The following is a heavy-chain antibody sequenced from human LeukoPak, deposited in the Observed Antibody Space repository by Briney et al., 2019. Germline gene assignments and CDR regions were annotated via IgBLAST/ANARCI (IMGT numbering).Heavy chain of an antibody. CDR1: GGSFSGYY. Sequence: SETLSLTCAVYGGSFSGYYWSWIRQPPGKGLEWIGEINHSGSTNYNPSLKSRATISVDTSKNQFSLKLSSVTAADTAVYYCARYRGYSYGYLDYWGQGTLVTVSS. CDR3: ARYRGYSYGYLDY. J-gene: IGHJ4*02. D-gene: IGHD5-18*01. CDR2: INHSGST. V-gene: IGHV4-34*01.